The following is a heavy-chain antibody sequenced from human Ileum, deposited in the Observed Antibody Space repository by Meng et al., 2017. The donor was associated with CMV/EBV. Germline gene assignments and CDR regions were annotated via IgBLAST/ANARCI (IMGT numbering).Heavy chain of an antibody. D-gene: IGHD6-13*01. Sequence: ASVTVSCQASGYTFTGYYIHWMRRAPGHGLEWMGWVNPNTGDTNYAQKFQDRVTITRDTSITTAYMELSRLRCYDTAVYYCARSDVAAAGNYYGLDVWGQGTSVTV. V-gene: IGHV1-2*02. CDR1: GYTFTGYY. J-gene: IGHJ6*02. CDR3: ARSDVAAAGNYYGLDV. CDR2: VNPNTGDT.